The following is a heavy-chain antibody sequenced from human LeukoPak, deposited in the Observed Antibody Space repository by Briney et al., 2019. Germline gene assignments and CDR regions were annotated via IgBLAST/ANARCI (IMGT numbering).Heavy chain of an antibody. Sequence: QPGGSLRLSCAASGLSFGSYAMNWVRQAPGKGLEWVTAISGGGGSTSYADSVKGRFTISRDDSKNTLYLQMNSLRAEDTAVYYCAKDYNRGSPLYFFDYWGQGTLVTVSS. CDR1: GLSFGSYA. CDR2: ISGGGGST. D-gene: IGHD3-10*01. J-gene: IGHJ4*02. CDR3: AKDYNRGSPLYFFDY. V-gene: IGHV3-23*01.